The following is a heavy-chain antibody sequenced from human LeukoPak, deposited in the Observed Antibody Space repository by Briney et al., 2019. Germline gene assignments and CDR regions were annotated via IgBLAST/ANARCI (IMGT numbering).Heavy chain of an antibody. J-gene: IGHJ6*03. CDR2: INHSGST. CDR3: ARGRGSSGYYYRYMDV. V-gene: IGHV4-34*01. Sequence: SGTLSLTCAVYGGSFSGYYWSWIRQPPGKGLEWIGEINHSGSTNYNPSLKSRVTISVDTSKNQFSLKLSSVTAADTAVYYCARGRGSSGYYYRYMDVWGKGTTVTVSS. D-gene: IGHD3-22*01. CDR1: GGSFSGYY.